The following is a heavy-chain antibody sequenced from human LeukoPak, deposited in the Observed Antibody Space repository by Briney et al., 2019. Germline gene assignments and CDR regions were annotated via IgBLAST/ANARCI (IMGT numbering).Heavy chain of an antibody. Sequence: KPSETLSLTCTVSGGSISSYYWSWIRQPPGKGLECIGRIYTSGSTNYNPSLKSRVTMSVDTSKNHFSLKLSSVTAADTAVYYCARGPYYDSTKTSAFDIWGQGTMVTVSS. J-gene: IGHJ3*02. CDR3: ARGPYYDSTKTSAFDI. V-gene: IGHV4-4*07. CDR1: GGSISSYY. CDR2: IYTSGST. D-gene: IGHD3-22*01.